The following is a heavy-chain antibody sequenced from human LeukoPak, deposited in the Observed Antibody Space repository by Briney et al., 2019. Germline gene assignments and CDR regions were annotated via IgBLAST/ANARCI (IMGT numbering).Heavy chain of an antibody. V-gene: IGHV3-23*01. Sequence: GGSLRLSCAASGFTFSSYAMSWVRQAPGKGLEWVSAISGSGGSTYYPDSVKGRFTISRDNANNSLYLQMTGLRAEDTAVYYCARGRGGDNSNWFDPWGPGTLVTVSS. J-gene: IGHJ5*02. CDR1: GFTFSSYA. CDR3: ARGRGGDNSNWFDP. CDR2: ISGSGGST. D-gene: IGHD4-23*01.